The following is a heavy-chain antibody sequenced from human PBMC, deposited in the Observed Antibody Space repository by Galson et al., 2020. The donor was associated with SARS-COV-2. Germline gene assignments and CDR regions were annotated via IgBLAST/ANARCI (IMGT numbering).Heavy chain of an antibody. Sequence: ASVKVPYKASGETLTSHYVHWLRQAPAQGLEWVGVINPSGGSTNYAQKFQGRVTMTRDTSTSTVYMDMNSLRFEDTSVYYCAREGATRVEGAGTGGYDILGQGSMVT. J-gene: IGHJ3*02. D-gene: IGHD1-26*01. V-gene: IGHV1-46*01. CDR2: INPSGGST. CDR1: GETLTSHY. CDR3: AREGATRVEGAGTGGYDI.